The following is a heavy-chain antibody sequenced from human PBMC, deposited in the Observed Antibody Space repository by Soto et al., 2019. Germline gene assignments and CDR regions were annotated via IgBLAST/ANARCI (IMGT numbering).Heavy chain of an antibody. V-gene: IGHV1-18*01. J-gene: IGHJ3*01. CDR3: ARDFSGYYGGDDGFDH. D-gene: IGHD4-17*01. CDR1: GYTFTSYG. Sequence: ASVKVSFKASGYTFTSYGISWVRQAPGQGLEWMGWISAYNGNTNYAQKLQGRVTMTTDTSTSTAYMELRSLRSDDTAVYYCARDFSGYYGGDDGFDHWGQGTRATVPS. CDR2: ISAYNGNT.